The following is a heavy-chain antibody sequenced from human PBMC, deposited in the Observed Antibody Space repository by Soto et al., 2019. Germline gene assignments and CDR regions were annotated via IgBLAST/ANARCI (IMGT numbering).Heavy chain of an antibody. Sequence: QPGGSLRLSCAASGFTFSTSDMHWVRQAPGQGLEWVAVVSYDERNIYYADSVKGRFSVSRDNSKNTLFLHMNSLRAEDTAVYFCAKLVDKSLDDYWGQGALVTVSS. J-gene: IGHJ4*02. CDR3: AKLVDKSLDDY. V-gene: IGHV3-30*18. CDR2: VSYDERNI. D-gene: IGHD3-16*01. CDR1: GFTFSTSD.